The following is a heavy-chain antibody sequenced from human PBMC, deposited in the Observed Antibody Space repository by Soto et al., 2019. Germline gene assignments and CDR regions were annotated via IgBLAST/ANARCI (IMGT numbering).Heavy chain of an antibody. J-gene: IGHJ1*01. D-gene: IGHD6-13*01. CDR3: AKGGGYSSSGEYFQH. CDR2: ISYDGSNK. CDR1: GFTFSSYG. Sequence: QVQLVESGGGVVQPGRSLRLSCAASGFTFSSYGMHWVRQAPGKGLEWVAVISYDGSNKYYADSVKGRFTISRDNSKNTLYRQMNSLRAEDTAVYYCAKGGGYSSSGEYFQHWGQGTLVTVSS. V-gene: IGHV3-30*18.